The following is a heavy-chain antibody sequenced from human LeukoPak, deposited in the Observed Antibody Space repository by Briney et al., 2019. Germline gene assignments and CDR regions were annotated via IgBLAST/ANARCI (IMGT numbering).Heavy chain of an antibody. V-gene: IGHV1-46*01. Sequence: ASVKVSCKASGYTFTSYYMHWVRQAPGQGLEWMGIINPSGGSTSYAQKFQGRVTMTRDMSTSTAYMELSRLRYDDTAVYYCARELPPYCSSTSCYAFDIWGQGTMVTVSS. CDR1: GYTFTSYY. CDR2: INPSGGST. D-gene: IGHD2-2*01. CDR3: ARELPPYCSSTSCYAFDI. J-gene: IGHJ3*02.